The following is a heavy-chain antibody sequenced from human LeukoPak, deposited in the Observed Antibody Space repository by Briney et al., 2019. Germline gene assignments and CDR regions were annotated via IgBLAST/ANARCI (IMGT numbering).Heavy chain of an antibody. CDR1: GLTFSSYA. CDR2: ISTSGGST. V-gene: IGHV3-23*01. D-gene: IGHD1-20*01. CDR3: AKQFLTGTTRGYFDY. J-gene: IGHJ4*02. Sequence: PGGSLRLSCAASGLTFSSYAMSWVRQAPGKGLEWVSAISTSGGSTYYADSVKGRFTISRDNSKNTLYLQMNSLRAEDTAVYYCAKQFLTGTTRGYFDYWGQGTLVTVSS.